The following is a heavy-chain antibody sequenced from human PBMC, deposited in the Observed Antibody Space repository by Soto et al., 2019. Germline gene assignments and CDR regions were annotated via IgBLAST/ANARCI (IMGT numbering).Heavy chain of an antibody. CDR1: GYSFTNYW. J-gene: IGHJ6*02. CDR2: IYPGDSNT. CDR3: ARVVIGAAGGGSYYKFLYYYYYGMDV. V-gene: IGHV5-51*01. Sequence: GESLKISCKGSGYSFTNYWIDWVRQMPGKGLEWMGIIYPGDSNTIYSPSFQGQVTISADKSISTAYLRWSSLKAADTAVYYCARVVIGAAGGGSYYKFLYYYYYGMDVWGQGTTVTVSS. D-gene: IGHD1-26*01.